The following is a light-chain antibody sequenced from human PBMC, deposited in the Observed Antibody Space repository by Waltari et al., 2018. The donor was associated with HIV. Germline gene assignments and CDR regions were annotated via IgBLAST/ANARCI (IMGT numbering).Light chain of an antibody. V-gene: IGKV4-1*01. J-gene: IGKJ2*01. Sequence: DIVLTQSPDSLAVSLGERATINCKSSQNVLSTSSKKNFLAWYQQKPGQSPKLLIYWASNRESGVPDRFSGSGSGRNFSLTISSLQAEDVAVYFCQQYYYIPYTFGQGTKPEIK. CDR3: QQYYYIPYT. CDR2: WAS. CDR1: QNVLSTSSKKNF.